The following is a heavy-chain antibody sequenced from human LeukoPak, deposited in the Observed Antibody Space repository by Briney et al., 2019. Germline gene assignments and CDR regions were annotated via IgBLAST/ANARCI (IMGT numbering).Heavy chain of an antibody. J-gene: IGHJ3*02. CDR2: IYPGDSDT. CDR1: GYSFTSYW. D-gene: IGHD3-9*01. Sequence: GESLKISCKGSGYSFTSYWIGWVRQMPGKGLEWMGIIYPGDSDTRYSPSFQGQVTISADKSISTAYLQWSSLKASDTAMYYCARGGKPVLRYFDWLIDAFDIWGQGTMVTVSS. CDR3: ARGGKPVLRYFDWLIDAFDI. V-gene: IGHV5-51*01.